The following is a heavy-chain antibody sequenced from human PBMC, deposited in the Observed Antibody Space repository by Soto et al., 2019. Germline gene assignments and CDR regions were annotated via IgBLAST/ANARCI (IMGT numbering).Heavy chain of an antibody. Sequence: SETLSLTCAVYGGSFSGYYWSWIRQPPGKGLEWIGEINHSGSTNYNPSLKSRVTISVDTSKNQFSLKLSSVTAADTAVYYCARGGTYYYDSSVYYGGPYYYYYYGMDVWGQGTTATVSS. J-gene: IGHJ6*02. CDR2: INHSGST. CDR1: GGSFSGYY. D-gene: IGHD3-22*01. CDR3: ARGGTYYYDSSVYYGGPYYYYYYGMDV. V-gene: IGHV4-34*01.